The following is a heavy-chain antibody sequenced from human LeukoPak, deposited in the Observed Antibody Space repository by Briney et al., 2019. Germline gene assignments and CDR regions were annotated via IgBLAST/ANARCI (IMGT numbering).Heavy chain of an antibody. V-gene: IGHV1-24*01. CDR1: GYTLTELS. CDR3: ARDRYYGDYGY. CDR2: FDPEDGET. D-gene: IGHD4-17*01. J-gene: IGHJ4*02. Sequence: ASVKVSCKVSGYTLTELSMHWVRQAPGKGLEWMGGFDPEDGETIYAQKFQGRVTMTRDTSISTAYMELSRLRSDDTAVYYCARDRYYGDYGYWGQGTLVTVSS.